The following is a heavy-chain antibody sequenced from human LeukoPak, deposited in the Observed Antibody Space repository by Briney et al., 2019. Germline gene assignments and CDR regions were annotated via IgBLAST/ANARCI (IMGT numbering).Heavy chain of an antibody. V-gene: IGHV3-7*01. D-gene: IGHD3-3*01. Sequence: PGGSLRLSCAASGFTFSSYWMGWVRQAPGKGLEWVADIKEDGSDKYSVDSVKGRFTISRDNAKNSLYLQMNSLRAEDTAVYYCARDTYRFFYLWGRGTLVTVSS. CDR2: IKEDGSDK. CDR3: ARDTYRFFYL. CDR1: GFTFSSYW. J-gene: IGHJ2*01.